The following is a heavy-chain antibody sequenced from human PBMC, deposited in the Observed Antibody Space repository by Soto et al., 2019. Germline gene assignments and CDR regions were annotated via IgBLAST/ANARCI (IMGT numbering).Heavy chain of an antibody. V-gene: IGHV5-10-1*01. CDR3: ARHTYYYDSSGYSDSDY. CDR1: GYSFTSYW. J-gene: IGHJ4*02. Sequence: PGESLKISCKGSGYSFTSYWISWVRQMPGKGLEWMGRIDPSDSYTNYSPSFQGHVTISADKSISTAYLQWSSLKASDTAMYYCARHTYYYDSSGYSDSDYWGQGTLVTVSS. CDR2: IDPSDSYT. D-gene: IGHD3-22*01.